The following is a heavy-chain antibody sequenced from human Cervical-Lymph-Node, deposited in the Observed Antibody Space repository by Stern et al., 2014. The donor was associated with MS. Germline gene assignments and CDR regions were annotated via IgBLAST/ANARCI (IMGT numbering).Heavy chain of an antibody. D-gene: IGHD1-14*01. CDR3: AREADPHSGTFDF. J-gene: IGHJ4*02. CDR2: ITPRFAIA. Sequence: VQLVQSGAEVKKPGSSVTVSCKASGGDFSSYAVSWLRQAPGQGPEWMGMITPRFAIATYAQKFQGRVTITADESTSTAYMEIHSLKSGDTAVYYCAREADPHSGTFDFWGQGTLVTVSS. V-gene: IGHV1-69*18. CDR1: GGDFSSYA.